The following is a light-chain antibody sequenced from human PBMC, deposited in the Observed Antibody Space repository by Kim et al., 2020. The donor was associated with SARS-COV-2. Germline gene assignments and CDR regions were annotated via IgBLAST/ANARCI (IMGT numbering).Light chain of an antibody. V-gene: IGLV3-1*01. J-gene: IGLJ1*01. CDR2: QDS. CDR3: LAWDSSTHNYV. Sequence: SYELTQPPSVSVSPGQTASITCSGYKLGDKYISWYQHKPGQSPVVVIYQDSQRPSGIPERFSGSNSGNTATLTISETQAMDEADYYCLAWDSSTHNYVFGTGTKVTVL. CDR1: KLGDKY.